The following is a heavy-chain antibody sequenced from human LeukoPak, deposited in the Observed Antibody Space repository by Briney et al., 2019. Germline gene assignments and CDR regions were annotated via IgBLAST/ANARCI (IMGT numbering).Heavy chain of an antibody. D-gene: IGHD2-2*01. CDR2: ISAYNGNT. CDR3: ARDFVVVPAAILAFVY. CDR1: GYTFTSYG. J-gene: IGHJ4*02. V-gene: IGHV1-18*01. Sequence: ASVKVSCKASGYTFTSYGISWVRQAPGQGLEWMRWISAYNGNTNYAQKLQGRVTMTTDTSTSTAYMELRSLRSDDTAVYYCARDFVVVPAAILAFVYWGQGTLVTVSS.